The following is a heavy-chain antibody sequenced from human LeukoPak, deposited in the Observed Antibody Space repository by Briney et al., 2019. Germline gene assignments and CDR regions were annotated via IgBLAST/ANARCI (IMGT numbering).Heavy chain of an antibody. CDR2: IYYSGST. V-gene: IGHV4-31*03. CDR3: ARDIAAELNWFDP. CDR1: GGSIRSGGYY. J-gene: IGHJ5*02. D-gene: IGHD6-13*01. Sequence: SETLSLTCTVSGGSIRSGGYYWSWIRQHPGKGLEWVGYIYYSGSTYYNPSLKSRVTISVDKSKNQFSLKLSSVTAADTAVYYCARDIAAELNWFDPWGQGTLVTVSS.